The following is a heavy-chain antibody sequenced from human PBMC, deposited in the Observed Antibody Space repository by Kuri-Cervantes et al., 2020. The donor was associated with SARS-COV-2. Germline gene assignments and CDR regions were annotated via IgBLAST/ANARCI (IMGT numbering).Heavy chain of an antibody. Sequence: GESLKISCKGSGFSFTSYWIGWVRQMPGKGLEWLGIIYSGDTDTRYSPSFQGQVTISADKSISTAYLQWSSLKASDTAMYYCARQNCRSTSCYTGPQGWFDPWGQGTLVTVSS. V-gene: IGHV5-51*01. D-gene: IGHD2-2*02. J-gene: IGHJ5*02. CDR1: GFSFTSYW. CDR3: ARQNCRSTSCYTGPQGWFDP. CDR2: IYSGDTDT.